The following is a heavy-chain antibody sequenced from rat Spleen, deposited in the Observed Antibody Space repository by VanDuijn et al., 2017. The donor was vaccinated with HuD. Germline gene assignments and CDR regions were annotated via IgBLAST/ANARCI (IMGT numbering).Heavy chain of an antibody. V-gene: IGHV5S13*01. J-gene: IGHJ4*01. D-gene: IGHD1-11*01. Sequence: EVQLVESGGGLVQPGRSMNLSCAASGFTFSNYVMAWVRQAPTKGLEWVASISPSGVITNYRDSVKGRFTISRDNAKNTQYLQMDSLRSEDTATYYCTRTVTTEGYVMDAWGQGASVTVSS. CDR3: TRTVTTEGYVMDA. CDR1: GFTFSNYV. CDR2: ISPSGVIT.